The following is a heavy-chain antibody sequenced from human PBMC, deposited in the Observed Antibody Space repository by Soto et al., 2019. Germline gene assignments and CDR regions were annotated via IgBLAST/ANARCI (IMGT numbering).Heavy chain of an antibody. CDR2: ISSSSSYI. J-gene: IGHJ4*02. V-gene: IGHV3-21*01. CDR3: ARADYYDSSGYSSDFDY. Sequence: LRLSCAASGFTFSSYSMNWVRQAPGKGLEWVSSISSSSSYIYYADSVKGRFTISRDNAKNSLYLQMNSLRAEDTAVYYCARADYYDSSGYSSDFDYWGQGTLVTVYS. D-gene: IGHD3-22*01. CDR1: GFTFSSYS.